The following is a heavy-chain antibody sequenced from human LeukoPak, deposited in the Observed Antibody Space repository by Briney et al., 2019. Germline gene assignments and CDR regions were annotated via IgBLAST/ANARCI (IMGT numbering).Heavy chain of an antibody. Sequence: GGSLRLSCAASGFTFSSYAMSWVRQAPGKGLDWVSAISGSGGSTYYADSVKGRFTISRDNSKNTLYLQMNSLRAEDTAVYYRAKSKRIFSGDYWGQGTLVTVSS. V-gene: IGHV3-23*01. CDR1: GFTFSSYA. CDR2: ISGSGGST. CDR3: AKSKRIFSGDY. D-gene: IGHD2-15*01. J-gene: IGHJ4*02.